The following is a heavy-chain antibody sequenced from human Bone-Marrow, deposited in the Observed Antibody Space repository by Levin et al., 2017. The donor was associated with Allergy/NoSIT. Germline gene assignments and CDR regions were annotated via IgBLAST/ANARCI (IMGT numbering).Heavy chain of an antibody. Sequence: GSLRLSCTVSGASINSTNYYWGWIRQPPGKGLEWIGTIYYNSYTYYNPSLKSRVTISKDTSKNQLSLKLSSVTAADTAVYYCARLADNWNVNWFDPWGQGTLVTVSS. V-gene: IGHV4-39*07. CDR3: ARLADNWNVNWFDP. D-gene: IGHD1-20*01. CDR2: IYYNSYT. J-gene: IGHJ5*02. CDR1: GASINSTNYY.